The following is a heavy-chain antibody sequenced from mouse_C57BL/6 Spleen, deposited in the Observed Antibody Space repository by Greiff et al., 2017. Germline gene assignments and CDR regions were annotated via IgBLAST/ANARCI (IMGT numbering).Heavy chain of an antibody. D-gene: IGHD1-1*01. V-gene: IGHV1-80*01. CDR1: GYAFSSYW. J-gene: IGHJ1*03. Sequence: QVHVKQSGAALVKPGASVKISCKASGYAFSSYWMNWVKQRPGKGLEGIGQIYPGDGDTNYNGKFKGKATLTADKSSSTAYMPLSSLTSEDSAVYFCARSYYGSSHPYWYFDVWGTGTTVTVSS. CDR2: IYPGDGDT. CDR3: ARSYYGSSHPYWYFDV.